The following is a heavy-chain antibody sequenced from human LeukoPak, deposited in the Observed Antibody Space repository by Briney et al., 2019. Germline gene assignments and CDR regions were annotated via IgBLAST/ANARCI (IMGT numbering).Heavy chain of an antibody. CDR2: IGGRGGST. V-gene: IGHV3-23*01. CDR3: ARDKTQLLWFGEFLERPEQGFDP. CDR1: GFTFSDYG. J-gene: IGHJ5*02. Sequence: PGGTLRLSCAASGFTFSDYGMSWVRQAPGKGLEWVSTIGGRGGSTYYADSVKGRFTISRDNSKNTLYLQMNSLRAEDTAVYYCARDKTQLLWFGEFLERPEQGFDPWGQGTLVTVSS. D-gene: IGHD3-10*01.